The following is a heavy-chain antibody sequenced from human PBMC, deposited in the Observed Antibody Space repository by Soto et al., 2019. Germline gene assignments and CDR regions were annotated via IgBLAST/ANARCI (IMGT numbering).Heavy chain of an antibody. CDR3: ARVLRTVAGSYYYYYYGMDV. Sequence: SATLSLTCAVSGYSISSGYYWGWIRQPPWKWLEWIGSIYHSVSTYYNPSLKSRVTISVDTSKNQFSLKLSSVTAADTAVYYCARVLRTVAGSYYYYYYGMDVWGQGTTVTVSS. CDR1: GYSISSGYY. J-gene: IGHJ6*02. V-gene: IGHV4-38-2*01. D-gene: IGHD6-19*01. CDR2: IYHSVST.